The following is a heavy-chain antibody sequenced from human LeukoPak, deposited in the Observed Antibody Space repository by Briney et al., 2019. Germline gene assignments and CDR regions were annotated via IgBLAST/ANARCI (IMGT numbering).Heavy chain of an antibody. V-gene: IGHV3-30*02. Sequence: GGSLRLSCAASGFTFSSYGMHWVRQAPGKGLEWVAFIRYDGSNKYYADSVKGRFTISRDNSKNTLYLQMNSLRAEDTAVYYCAKGYYYDSSAPTDDAFDIWGQGTMVTVSS. J-gene: IGHJ3*02. CDR3: AKGYYYDSSAPTDDAFDI. CDR2: IRYDGSNK. D-gene: IGHD3-22*01. CDR1: GFTFSSYG.